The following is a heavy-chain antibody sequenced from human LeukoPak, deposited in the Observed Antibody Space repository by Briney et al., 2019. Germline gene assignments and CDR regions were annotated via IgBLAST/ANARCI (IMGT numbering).Heavy chain of an antibody. Sequence: SETLSLTCTVSGGSISNYYWNWIRQPPGKGLEWIGYIYSSGSTNYNPSLKSRVTISVDTSKNQFSLKLTSLTAADTAVYYCARDRQPHGSGSYLDPWGQGTLVTVSS. J-gene: IGHJ5*02. D-gene: IGHD3-10*01. CDR1: GGSISNYY. V-gene: IGHV4-59*01. CDR3: ARDRQPHGSGSYLDP. CDR2: IYSSGST.